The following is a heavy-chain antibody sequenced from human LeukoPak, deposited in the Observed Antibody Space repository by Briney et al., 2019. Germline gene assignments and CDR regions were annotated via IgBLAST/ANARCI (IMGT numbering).Heavy chain of an antibody. CDR3: ARERVRSPNWFDP. CDR2: INPNSGGT. J-gene: IGHJ5*02. CDR1: GYTFTDYY. Sequence: ASVTVSFKASGYTFTDYYMHWVRQAPGQGREWMGWINPNSGGTNYAQKFQGRVTMTRDTSISTAYMELSRLRSDDTAVYYCARERVRSPNWFDPWGQGTLVTVSS. V-gene: IGHV1-2*02.